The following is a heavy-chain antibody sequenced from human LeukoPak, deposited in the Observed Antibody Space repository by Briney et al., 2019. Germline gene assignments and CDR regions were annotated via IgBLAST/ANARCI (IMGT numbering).Heavy chain of an antibody. D-gene: IGHD6-19*01. J-gene: IGHJ4*02. Sequence: ASVKVSCKTSGYSFINYGITWVRQAPGQGLEWMGWISGYKANTNYAQKFQGRVTMTTDTSTSTAYMELRSLTSDDTAVYFCARDIWESSGFPYYFDCWGQGTLVTVSS. V-gene: IGHV1-18*01. CDR1: GYSFINYG. CDR2: ISGYKANT. CDR3: ARDIWESSGFPYYFDC.